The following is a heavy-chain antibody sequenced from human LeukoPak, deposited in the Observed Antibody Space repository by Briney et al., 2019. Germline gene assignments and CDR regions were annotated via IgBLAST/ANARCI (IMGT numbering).Heavy chain of an antibody. Sequence: PGGSLRLSCAASGFTFSSYGMHWVRQAPGKGLEWVAFIRYDGSNKYYADSVKGRFTISRDNSKNTLYLQMNSLRAEDTAVYYCAKALGNVPSWGLVGATAFGYWGQGTLVTVSS. CDR2: IRYDGSNK. V-gene: IGHV3-30*02. J-gene: IGHJ4*02. CDR1: GFTFSSYG. D-gene: IGHD1-26*01. CDR3: AKALGNVPSWGLVGATAFGY.